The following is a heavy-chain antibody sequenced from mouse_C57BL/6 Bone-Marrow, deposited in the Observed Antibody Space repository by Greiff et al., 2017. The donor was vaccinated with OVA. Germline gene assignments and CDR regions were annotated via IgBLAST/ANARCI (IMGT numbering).Heavy chain of an antibody. J-gene: IGHJ1*03. D-gene: IGHD1-1*01. CDR2: IWGVGST. Sequence: VKVVESGPGLVAPSQSLSITCTVSGFSLTSYGVDWVRQSPGKGLEWLGVIWGVGSTNYNSALKSRLSISKDNSKSQVFLKMNSLQTDDTAMYYGASENYGSSWYFDVWGTGTTVTVSS. CDR3: ASENYGSSWYFDV. CDR1: GFSLTSYG. V-gene: IGHV2-6*01.